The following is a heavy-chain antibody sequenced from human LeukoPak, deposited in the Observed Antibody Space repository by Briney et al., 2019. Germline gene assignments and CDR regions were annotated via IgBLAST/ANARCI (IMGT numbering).Heavy chain of an antibody. CDR3: ARDSYLDY. CDR2: ISDSGGST. CDR1: GFTFDNYY. V-gene: IGHV3-23*01. J-gene: IGHJ4*02. Sequence: GGSLRLSCSASGFTFDNYYMNWVRQAPGKGLEWVSSISDSGGSTYYADSVKGRFTISRDNSKSTVYLQMNSLRAEDTAVYYCARDSYLDYRGQGALVTVSS.